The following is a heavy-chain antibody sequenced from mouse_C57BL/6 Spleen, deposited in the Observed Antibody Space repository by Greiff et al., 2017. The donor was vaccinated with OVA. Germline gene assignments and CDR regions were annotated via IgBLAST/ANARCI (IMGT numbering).Heavy chain of an antibody. D-gene: IGHD2-3*01. CDR1: GFSLTSYG. V-gene: IGHV2-9*01. Sequence: VKVVESGPGLVAPSQSLSITCTVSGFSLTSYGVDWVRQPPGKGLEWLGVIWGGGSTNYNSALMSRLSISKDNSKSQVFLKMNSLQTDDTAMYYCAKSYDGYTGYYAMDYWGQGTSVTVSS. J-gene: IGHJ4*01. CDR3: AKSYDGYTGYYAMDY. CDR2: IWGGGST.